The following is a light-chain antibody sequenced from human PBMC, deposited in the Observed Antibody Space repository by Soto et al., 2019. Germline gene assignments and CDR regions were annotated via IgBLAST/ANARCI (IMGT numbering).Light chain of an antibody. J-gene: IGKJ2*01. CDR3: QQYGSSPYT. V-gene: IGKV3-20*01. Sequence: EIVLTQSPGTLSLSPGERATLSCRASQSVSSYLAWYQQKPGQAPRLLIFATSSGATGIPDRFSGSGSGTDFTLTISGLEPADFAVYYCQQYGSSPYTFGQGTKLEI. CDR2: ATS. CDR1: QSVSSY.